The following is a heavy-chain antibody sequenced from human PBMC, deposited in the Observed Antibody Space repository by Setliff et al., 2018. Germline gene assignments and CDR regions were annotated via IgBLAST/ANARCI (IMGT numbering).Heavy chain of an antibody. CDR2: VYSTGTT. V-gene: IGHV4-4*08. CDR3: ARGGSTIASRPDLVYFDS. J-gene: IGHJ4*02. Sequence: SETLSLTCNVSGGSMRSHYWNWIRQPPGKGPEWIGYVYSTGTTTYNPLLKSRATMSVDTSRKNFSLRLTSVTAADTAVYYCARGGSTIASRPDLVYFDSWGRGALVTVSA. D-gene: IGHD6-6*01. CDR1: GGSMRSHY.